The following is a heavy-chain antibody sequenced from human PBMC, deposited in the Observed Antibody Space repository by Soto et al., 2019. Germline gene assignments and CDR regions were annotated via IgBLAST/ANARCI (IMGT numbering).Heavy chain of an antibody. J-gene: IGHJ6*02. Sequence: SVKVSCKASGSGFIRSGIQWVRQAHGQRLEWIGWIVVASGQTNYAQNFRGRVAITRDTSTATAYIELTGLTSEDTAVYFCSEDRPDIGVGWWVWGQGTTVTVSS. D-gene: IGHD2-8*02. V-gene: IGHV1-58*02. CDR2: IVVASGQT. CDR1: GSGFIRSG. CDR3: SEDRPDIGVGWWV.